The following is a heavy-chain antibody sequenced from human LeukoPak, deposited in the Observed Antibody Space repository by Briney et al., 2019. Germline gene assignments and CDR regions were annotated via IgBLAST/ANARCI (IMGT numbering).Heavy chain of an antibody. V-gene: IGHV3-21*01. CDR3: ARDIVVVPAAITATPEDDY. CDR2: ISSSSSYI. D-gene: IGHD2-2*02. CDR1: GFTFSSYS. J-gene: IGHJ4*02. Sequence: KSGGSLRLSCAASGFTFSSYSMNWVRQAPGKGLEWVSSISSSSSYIYYADSVKGRFTISRDNAKNSLYLQMNSLRAEDTAVYYCARDIVVVPAAITATPEDDYWGQGTLVTVSS.